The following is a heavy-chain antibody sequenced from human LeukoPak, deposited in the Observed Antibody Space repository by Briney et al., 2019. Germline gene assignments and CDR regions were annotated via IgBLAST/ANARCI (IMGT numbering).Heavy chain of an antibody. Sequence: SETLSLTCTVSGGSISSSSYYWGWIRQPPGKGLEWIGSIYYSGSTYYNPSLKSRVTISVDTSKNQFSLKLSSVTAADTAVYYCARGAAGYSYGWGQGTLVTVSS. D-gene: IGHD5-18*01. V-gene: IGHV4-39*01. J-gene: IGHJ4*02. CDR2: IYYSGST. CDR3: ARGAAGYSYG. CDR1: GGSISSSSYY.